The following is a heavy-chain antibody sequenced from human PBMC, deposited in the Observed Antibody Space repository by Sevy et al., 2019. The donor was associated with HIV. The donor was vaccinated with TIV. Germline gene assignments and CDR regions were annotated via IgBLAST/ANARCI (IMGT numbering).Heavy chain of an antibody. CDR2: GRSKTNNYAT. CDR1: GFILSDSA. Sequence: GGSLRLSCAASGFILSDSAIHWVRQAPGKGLEWLGRGRSKTNNYATLYAKSVEGRFTISRHDSDVSGGDSENKAYLQMNSLTPEDTAIYYCCTSLNHLGFWGQGTLVTVSS. D-gene: IGHD2-8*01. V-gene: IGHV3-73*01. CDR3: CTSLNHLGF. J-gene: IGHJ4*02.